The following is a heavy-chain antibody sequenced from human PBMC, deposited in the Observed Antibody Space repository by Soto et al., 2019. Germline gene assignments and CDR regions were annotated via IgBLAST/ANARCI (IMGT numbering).Heavy chain of an antibody. V-gene: IGHV4-34*01. CDR1: GGSFSGYY. CDR3: ARGGGSKEDIVVVVAAFDY. D-gene: IGHD2-15*01. CDR2: INHSGST. Sequence: QVQLQQWGAGLLKPSETLSLTCAVYGGSFSGYYWSWIRQPPGKGLEWIGEINHSGSTNYNPSLKSRVTISVDTSKNQFSLKLSSVTAADTAVYYCARGGGSKEDIVVVVAAFDYWGQGTLVTVSS. J-gene: IGHJ4*02.